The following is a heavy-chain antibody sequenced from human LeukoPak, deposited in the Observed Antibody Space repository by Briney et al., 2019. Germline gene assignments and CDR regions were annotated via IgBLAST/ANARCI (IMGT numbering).Heavy chain of an antibody. Sequence: GRSLRLSCAASGFTFSSYGMHWVRQAPGKGLEWVAVISYDGSNKYYADSVKGRFTISRDNSKNTLSLQMHSLRAEDTAVYFCAKHQQIYGDSLMDVWGQGTTVTVSS. J-gene: IGHJ6*02. V-gene: IGHV3-30*18. CDR2: ISYDGSNK. CDR1: GFTFSSYG. D-gene: IGHD4-17*01. CDR3: AKHQQIYGDSLMDV.